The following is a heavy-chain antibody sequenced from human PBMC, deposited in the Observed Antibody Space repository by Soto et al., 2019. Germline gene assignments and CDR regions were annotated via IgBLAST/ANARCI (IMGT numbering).Heavy chain of an antibody. CDR1: GFTFTTYA. V-gene: IGHV3-23*01. Sequence: EVQLLESGGDLVQPGGSLRLSCAASGFTFTTYAMTWVRQAPGKGLEWVSAISGSGGSTYYADSVKGRFTISRDNSKNTLYLQMNXXXXXXXXXXYCAKDKDTTFSPQDYWGQGTLVTVSS. D-gene: IGHD2-15*01. J-gene: IGHJ4*02. CDR3: AKDKDTTFSPQDY. CDR2: ISGSGGST.